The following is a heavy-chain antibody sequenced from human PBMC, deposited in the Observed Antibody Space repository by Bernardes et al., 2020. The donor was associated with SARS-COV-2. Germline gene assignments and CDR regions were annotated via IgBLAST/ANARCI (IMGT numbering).Heavy chain of an antibody. V-gene: IGHV5-51*01. CDR2: IYPGDSDT. J-gene: IGHJ6*02. D-gene: IGHD4-17*01. CDR1: DYPFTNYW. Sequence: GESLKISCKGSDYPFTNYWIGWVRQMPGKGLEWMGIIYPGDSDTKYSPSFQGRVTISADKSVNTAYLQWSSLKASDTAIYYCERRRYGDFGVDVWGQGTTVTVSS. CDR3: ERRRYGDFGVDV.